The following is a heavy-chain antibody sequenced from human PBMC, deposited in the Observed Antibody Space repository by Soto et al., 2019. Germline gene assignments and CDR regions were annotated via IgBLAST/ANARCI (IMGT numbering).Heavy chain of an antibody. CDR1: GYSFTSYW. CDR3: ARASITVAGHVGYYSGMDV. D-gene: IGHD6-19*01. J-gene: IGHJ6*02. CDR2: IYPGDSDT. V-gene: IGHV5-51*01. Sequence: GESLKISCKGSGYSFTSYWIGWVRQMPGKGLEWMGIIYPGDSDTRYSPSFQGQVTISADKSISTAYLQWSSLKASDTAMYYCARASITVAGHVGYYSGMDVWAQGTTVPVSS.